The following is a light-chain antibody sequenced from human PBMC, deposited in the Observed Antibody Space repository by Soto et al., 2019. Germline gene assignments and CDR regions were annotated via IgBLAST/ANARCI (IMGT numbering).Light chain of an antibody. CDR3: FSKISGFVYG. Sequence: QSVLTQPPSASGTPGQGVTISCSGSTSNIGSNYVYWYQQLPGTAPKLLIYRNNQRPSGFSDRFSGSKSGDTASLTISGLQAEDEADYFCFSKISGFVYGFGTGTKVTVL. V-gene: IGLV1-47*01. CDR1: TSNIGSNY. J-gene: IGLJ1*01. CDR2: RNN.